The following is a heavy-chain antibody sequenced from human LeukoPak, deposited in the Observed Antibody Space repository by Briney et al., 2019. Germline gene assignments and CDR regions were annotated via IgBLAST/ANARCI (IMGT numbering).Heavy chain of an antibody. J-gene: IGHJ4*02. CDR3: AGYGSGTYYNVY. CDR1: GFTVSNNY. Sequence: GGSLRLSCEASGFTVSNNYMSWVRQAPGKGLEWVSLIYSDDSTYYPDSVKGRLTNSRDNSKNTLYLQMNSLRAEDTAVYYCAGYGSGTYYNVYWGQGTLVTVSS. CDR2: IYSDDST. D-gene: IGHD3-10*01. V-gene: IGHV3-66*01.